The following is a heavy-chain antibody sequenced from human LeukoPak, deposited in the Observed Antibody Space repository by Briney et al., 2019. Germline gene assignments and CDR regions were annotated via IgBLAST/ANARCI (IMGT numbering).Heavy chain of an antibody. CDR1: GGTFSSYA. V-gene: IGHV1-69*05. Sequence: GASVKVSCKASGGTFSSYAISWVRQAPGQGLEWLGGLIPIFGTANYAQKFQGRVTITTDESTSTAYMELSSLRSEDTAVYYCARGLYDSSGLDYWGQGTLVTVSS. D-gene: IGHD3-22*01. J-gene: IGHJ4*02. CDR3: ARGLYDSSGLDY. CDR2: LIPIFGTA.